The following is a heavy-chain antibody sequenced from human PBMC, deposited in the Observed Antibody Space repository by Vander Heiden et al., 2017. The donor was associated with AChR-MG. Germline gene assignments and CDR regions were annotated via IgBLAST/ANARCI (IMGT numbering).Heavy chain of an antibody. Sequence: QVQLVQSGAEVKKPGPSVKVSCKASGYTFTSYGISWVRQAPGQGLEWMGWISAYNGNTNYAQKLQGRVTMTTDTSTSTAYMELRSLRSDDTAVYYCARDDPPAELLVYYYGMDVWGQGTTVTVSS. CDR1: GYTFTSYG. CDR2: ISAYNGNT. J-gene: IGHJ6*02. D-gene: IGHD2-15*01. CDR3: ARDDPPAELLVYYYGMDV. V-gene: IGHV1-18*01.